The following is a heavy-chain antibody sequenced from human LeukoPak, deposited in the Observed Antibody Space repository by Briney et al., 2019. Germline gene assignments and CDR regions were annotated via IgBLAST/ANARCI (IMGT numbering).Heavy chain of an antibody. J-gene: IGHJ4*02. CDR2: IRYDGNNK. Sequence: GGSLRLSCAASEFTFSSYGMHWVRQAPGKGLEWVAFIRYDGNNKYYADSVKGRFTISRDNSKNTLYLQMNSLRAEDTAVYYCAKDHSTYYHDSRTLDYWGQGALVTVSS. CDR3: AKDHSTYYHDSRTLDY. D-gene: IGHD3-22*01. CDR1: EFTFSSYG. V-gene: IGHV3-30*02.